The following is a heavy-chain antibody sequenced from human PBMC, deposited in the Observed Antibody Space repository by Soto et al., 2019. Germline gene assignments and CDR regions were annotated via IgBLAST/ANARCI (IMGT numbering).Heavy chain of an antibody. CDR3: ARGGWSGYPAY. CDR1: GFTFSSYD. CDR2: IGTAGDT. J-gene: IGHJ4*02. D-gene: IGHD3-3*01. V-gene: IGHV3-13*01. Sequence: EVQLVESGGGLVQPGGSLRLSCAASGFTFSSYDMHWVRQATGKGLEWVSAIGTAGDTYYPGSVKGRFTISRENAKNSLYLQMNSLRAGDTAVYYCARGGWSGYPAYWGQGALVTVSS.